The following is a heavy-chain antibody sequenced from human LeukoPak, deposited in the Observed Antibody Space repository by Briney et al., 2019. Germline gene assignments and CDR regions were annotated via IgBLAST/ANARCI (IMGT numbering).Heavy chain of an antibody. D-gene: IGHD6-13*01. CDR2: ISSSGSTI. Sequence: GRSLRLSCAASGFTFSSYGMHWVRQAPGKGLEWVSYISSSGSTIYYADSVKGRFTISRDNAKNSLYLQMNSLRAEDTAVYYCAKDRTLYSSSWYYFDYWGQGTLVTVSS. CDR3: AKDRTLYSSSWYYFDY. J-gene: IGHJ4*02. V-gene: IGHV3-48*04. CDR1: GFTFSSYG.